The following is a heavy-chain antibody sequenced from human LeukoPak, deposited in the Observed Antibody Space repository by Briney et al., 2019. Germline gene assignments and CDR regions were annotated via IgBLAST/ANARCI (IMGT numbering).Heavy chain of an antibody. V-gene: IGHV3-23*01. D-gene: IGHD2-15*01. CDR3: AKDLGMGGGSCFHH. J-gene: IGHJ5*02. Sequence: GGSLRLSCAASGFIFSSYAMSWVRQAPGKGLEWVSAISGSGGNTYYAGSVKGRFTISRDNSRNTLYLQMNSLRVEDTAVYYCAKDLGMGGGSCFHHWGQGILVTVSS. CDR1: GFIFSSYA. CDR2: ISGSGGNT.